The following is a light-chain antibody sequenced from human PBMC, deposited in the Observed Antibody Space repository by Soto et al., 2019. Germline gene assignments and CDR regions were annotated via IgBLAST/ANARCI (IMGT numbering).Light chain of an antibody. J-gene: IGLJ2*01. V-gene: IGLV4-69*01. CDR2: LNSDGSH. Sequence: QAVVTQSPSASASLGASVKLTCTLSSGHSNYAIARHQQQPEKGPRFLMKLNSDGSHSKGDGIPDRFSGSSSGAERYLTISTLQSEDEADYYCQTWVTGIHIFGGGTKLTVL. CDR1: SGHSNYA. CDR3: QTWVTGIHI.